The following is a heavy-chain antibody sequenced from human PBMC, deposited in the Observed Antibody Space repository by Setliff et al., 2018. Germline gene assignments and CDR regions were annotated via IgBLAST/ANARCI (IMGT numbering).Heavy chain of an antibody. CDR2: IYYSGTT. Sequence: PSETLSLTCTVSGGSIISHYWNWIRQTPGKGLEWIGYIYYSGTTNYNPSLKSRVTISVDTSKNHFSLRLSSVTAADTAVYYCARLRKSTPHWYFDLWGRGTLVTVSS. CDR3: ARLRKSTPHWYFDL. J-gene: IGHJ2*01. CDR1: GGSIISHY. V-gene: IGHV4-59*11.